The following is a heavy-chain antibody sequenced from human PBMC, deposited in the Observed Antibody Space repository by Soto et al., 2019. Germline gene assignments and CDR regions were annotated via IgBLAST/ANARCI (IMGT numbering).Heavy chain of an antibody. V-gene: IGHV3-7*01. CDR3: ARDRGSRSNNNWYANFDT. D-gene: IGHD1-1*01. CDR1: GFTFSNYW. J-gene: IGHJ4*02. Sequence: EVQVMESGGGLVQPGGSLRLSCAASGFTFSNYWMSWVRQAPGKGLEWVANLNQDGREKYYVDSVKGRFTISRDNAKNSLYLHMSSLRAEDTAVYYCARDRGSRSNNNWYANFDTWGQGTLVTVSS. CDR2: LNQDGREK.